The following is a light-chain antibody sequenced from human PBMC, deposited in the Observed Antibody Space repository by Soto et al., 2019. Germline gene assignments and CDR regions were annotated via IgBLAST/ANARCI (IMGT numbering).Light chain of an antibody. J-gene: IGKJ4*02. CDR2: DAS. CDR3: QQRSDWPPT. CDR1: QSISYY. V-gene: IGKV3-11*01. Sequence: EIVLTQSPATLSLSPGERATLSCRASQSISYYLAWYQQKPGQAPRLLIYDASNRATGIPSRFSGGGSGTDFTLTITSLEPEDSAFYYCQQRSDWPPTFGGGTKVEIK.